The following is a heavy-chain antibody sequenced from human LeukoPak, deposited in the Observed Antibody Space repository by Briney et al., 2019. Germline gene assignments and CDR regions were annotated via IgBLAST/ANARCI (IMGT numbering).Heavy chain of an antibody. V-gene: IGHV1-2*02. J-gene: IGHJ6*03. Sequence: ASVKVSCKASGYTFTGYYLHWVRQAPGQGLEWMGWIKPNSGDTNYGQKFQGRVTMTRDTSVNTAYMELSRLRSDDTAVYYCARVAGPHYYYYYMDVWGKGTTVTVSS. D-gene: IGHD6-19*01. CDR3: ARVAGPHYYYYYMDV. CDR2: IKPNSGDT. CDR1: GYTFTGYY.